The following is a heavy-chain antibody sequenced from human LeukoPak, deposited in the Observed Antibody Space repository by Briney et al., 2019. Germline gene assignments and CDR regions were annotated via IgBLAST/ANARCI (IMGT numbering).Heavy chain of an antibody. CDR2: MNPNSGNT. D-gene: IGHD2-15*01. J-gene: IGHJ6*03. CDR3: ARVYCSGGSCSFLYYYYYMDV. CDR1: GYTFTSYD. V-gene: IGHV1-8*03. Sequence: GASVKVSCKASGYTFTSYDINWVRQATGQGLEWMGWMNPNSGNTGYAQKFQGRVTITRNTSISTAYMELSSLRSEDTAVYYCARVYCSGGSCSFLYYYYYMDVWGKGTTVTISS.